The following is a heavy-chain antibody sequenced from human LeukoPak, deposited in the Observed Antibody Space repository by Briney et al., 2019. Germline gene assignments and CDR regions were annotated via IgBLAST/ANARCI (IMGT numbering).Heavy chain of an antibody. CDR1: GFTFDDYG. CDR2: INWNGGST. J-gene: IGHJ4*02. V-gene: IGHV3-20*04. CDR3: ARVQRELMWYYFDY. Sequence: GGSLRLSCAASGFTFDDYGMSLVRQAPGKGLEWVSGINWNGGSTSYADSVKGRFTISRDNAKNSLYLQMNSLRVEDTALYYCARVQRELMWYYFDYWGLGTLVTVSS. D-gene: IGHD1-1*01.